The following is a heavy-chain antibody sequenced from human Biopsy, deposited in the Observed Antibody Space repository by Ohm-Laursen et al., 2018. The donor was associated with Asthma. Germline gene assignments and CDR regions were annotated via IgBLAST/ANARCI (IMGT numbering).Heavy chain of an antibody. J-gene: IGHJ4*02. V-gene: IGHV4-34*01. D-gene: IGHD2-2*01. Sequence: GTLSLTCVVYGGSFNSNYWSWIRQTPGKGLEWLGDTHHSGYTNYNPSLSSRLTLSVDTSRNQFSLRLTSVTAADTAVYYCARHDHRWDTYADFWGQGTLVTVSS. CDR3: ARHDHRWDTYADF. CDR1: GGSFNSNY. CDR2: THHSGYT.